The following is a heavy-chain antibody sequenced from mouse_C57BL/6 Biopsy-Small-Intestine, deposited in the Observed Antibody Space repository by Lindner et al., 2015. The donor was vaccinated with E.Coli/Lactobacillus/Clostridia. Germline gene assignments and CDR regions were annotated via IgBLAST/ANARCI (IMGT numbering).Heavy chain of an antibody. J-gene: IGHJ1*03. CDR2: ISPRSGNT. CDR1: AYTFTSYG. V-gene: IGHV1-81*01. Sequence: VQLQESGAELARPGASVKVSCKASAYTFTSYGISWVKQRTGQGLEWIGEISPRSGNTYSNEEFKGKATLTADKSSSTAYMELRSLTSEDSAVYFCARGFDGYYGYFDVWGTGTTVTVSS. D-gene: IGHD2-3*01. CDR3: ARGFDGYYGYFDV.